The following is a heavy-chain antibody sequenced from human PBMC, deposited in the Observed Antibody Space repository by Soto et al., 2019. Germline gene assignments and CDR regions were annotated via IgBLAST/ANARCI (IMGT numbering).Heavy chain of an antibody. J-gene: IGHJ4*02. CDR3: ARRNHIVVLPSASRFYFDH. CDR2: IFHSGNL. CDR1: GGAISSSNW. V-gene: IGHV4-4*02. Sequence: PSYTRSLTCAESGGAISSSNWWSWVRQPPGKGLKWIGEIFHSGNLNYNPSLKSRVTISVDRSKRQFSLNVTSVTAADTAVYFCARRNHIVVLPSASRFYFDHRRQRSRVTGS. D-gene: IGHD2-2*01.